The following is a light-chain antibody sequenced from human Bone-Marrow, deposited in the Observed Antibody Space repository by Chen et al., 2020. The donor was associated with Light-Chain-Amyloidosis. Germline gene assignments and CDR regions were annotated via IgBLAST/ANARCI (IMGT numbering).Light chain of an antibody. J-gene: IGLJ3*02. CDR2: DDS. Sequence: SYVLTHPSSVPVAPGQTATLACGGNDIGSTSVHWYQQTPGQAPLLVVYDDSDRPSGIPGRLSGSNSGNTATLTISRVEAGDEADYYCQVWDRSSDRPVFGGGTKLTVL. CDR3: QVWDRSSDRPV. CDR1: DIGSTS. V-gene: IGLV3-21*02.